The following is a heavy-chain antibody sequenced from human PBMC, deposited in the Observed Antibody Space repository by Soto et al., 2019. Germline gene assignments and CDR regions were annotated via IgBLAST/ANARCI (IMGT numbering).Heavy chain of an antibody. CDR3: ARVGYGDYWDAFDI. D-gene: IGHD4-17*01. CDR2: IYYSGST. Sequence: QVQLQESGPGLVKPSQTLSLTCTVSGGSISSGGYYWSWIRQHPGKGLEWIGYIYYSGSTYYNPSLKSRVTIAVDPSKNQFSLKLSSVTAADTAVYYCARVGYGDYWDAFDIWGQGTMVTVSS. J-gene: IGHJ3*02. CDR1: GGSISSGGYY. V-gene: IGHV4-31*03.